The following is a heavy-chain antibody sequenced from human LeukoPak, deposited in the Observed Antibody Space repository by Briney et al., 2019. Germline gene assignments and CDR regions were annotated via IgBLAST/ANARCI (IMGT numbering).Heavy chain of an antibody. J-gene: IGHJ4*02. CDR2: IIPIFGTA. D-gene: IGHD5-18*01. CDR3: ARVKFGYSYGYDY. Sequence: SVKVSCKASGGTFSTYAISWVRQAPGQGLEWMGGIIPIFGTANYAQKFQGRVTITADESTSTAYMELSSLRSEDTAVYYCARVKFGYSYGYDYWGQGTLVTVSS. CDR1: GGTFSTYA. V-gene: IGHV1-69*13.